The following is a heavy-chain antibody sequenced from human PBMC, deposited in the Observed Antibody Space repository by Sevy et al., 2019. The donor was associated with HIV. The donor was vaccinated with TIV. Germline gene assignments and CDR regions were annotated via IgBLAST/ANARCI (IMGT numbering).Heavy chain of an antibody. J-gene: IGHJ4*02. Sequence: SETLSLTCTVSCGSITSLYWNWIRQPPGKGLEWIANIYYNGHINYNPSLKSRVTLSLDTSKNQFSRRLSSVTAADTAMYYCAGENAWGRGYSWGQGTLVTVSS. D-gene: IGHD1-26*01. CDR1: CGSITSLY. V-gene: IGHV4-59*08. CDR2: IYYNGHI. CDR3: AGENAWGRGYS.